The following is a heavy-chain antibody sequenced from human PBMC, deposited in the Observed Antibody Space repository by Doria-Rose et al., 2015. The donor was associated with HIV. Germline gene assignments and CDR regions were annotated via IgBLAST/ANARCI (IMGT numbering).Heavy chain of an antibody. D-gene: IGHD6-13*01. Sequence: QESGPVLVKPTETLTLTCTVSGVSLSSPGMGVSWIRQPPGKALEWPANIFSDDERSYNTSLKSRLTITRGTSKSQLVLTMTDTDPVDTATYYCARIKSSRWYHKYYFDFWGQGTLVIVSA. V-gene: IGHV2-26*01. CDR1: GVSLSSPGMG. CDR2: IFSDDER. J-gene: IGHJ4*02. CDR3: ARIKSSRWYHKYYFDF.